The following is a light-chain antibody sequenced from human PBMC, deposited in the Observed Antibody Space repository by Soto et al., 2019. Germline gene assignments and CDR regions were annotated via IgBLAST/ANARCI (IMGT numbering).Light chain of an antibody. CDR2: YDD. CDR3: ATWDDSLNGPV. CDR1: RSNIGNHA. Sequence: QSVLTQPPSVSEAPRQRVTISCSGSRSNIGNHAVNWYQQLPGKAPKLLIYYDDLLPSGVSDRFSGSKSGTSASLAISGLQSEDEADYYCATWDDSLNGPVFGGGTQRTVL. J-gene: IGLJ2*01. V-gene: IGLV1-36*01.